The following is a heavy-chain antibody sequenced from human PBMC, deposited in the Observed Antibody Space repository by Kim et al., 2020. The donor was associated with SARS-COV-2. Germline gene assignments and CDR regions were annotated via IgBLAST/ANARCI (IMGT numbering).Heavy chain of an antibody. CDR2: IYYSGST. CDR1: GGSISSGGYY. Sequence: SETLSLTCTVSGGSISSGGYYWSWIRQHPGKGLEWIGYIYYSGSTYYNPSLKSRVTISVDTSKNQFSLKLSSVTAADTAVYYCARVGRVSYPIWDYWGQGTLVTVSS. D-gene: IGHD3-10*01. CDR3: ARVGRVSYPIWDY. J-gene: IGHJ4*02. V-gene: IGHV4-31*03.